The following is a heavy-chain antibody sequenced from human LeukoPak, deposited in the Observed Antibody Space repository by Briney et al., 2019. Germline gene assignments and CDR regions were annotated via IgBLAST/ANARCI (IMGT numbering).Heavy chain of an antibody. CDR1: GFTFSDYY. CDR3: AREGRDAGYDYYDY. Sequence: GGSLRLSCAVSGFTFSDYYMSWIRQAPGQGLEWISYISTSGTTVSYADSVKGRFTLSRDNAKNSLYLQMHTLRAEDTAVYYCAREGRDAGYDYYDYWGQGTLVTVSS. D-gene: IGHD5-12*01. CDR2: ISTSGTTV. V-gene: IGHV3-11*01. J-gene: IGHJ4*02.